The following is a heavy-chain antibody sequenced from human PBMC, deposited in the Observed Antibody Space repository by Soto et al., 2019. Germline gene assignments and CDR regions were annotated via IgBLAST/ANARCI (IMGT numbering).Heavy chain of an antibody. Sequence: EVQLVESGGGLVQPGGSLRLSSAASGFAIRDYSMDWVRQAPGKGLEWVSYITGSSRTMYYADFVKGRFTISRDNANNSLYLQISSLRDEDTAVYYCARDSSRGYGMDVWGQGTTVTVFS. CDR2: ITGSSRTM. J-gene: IGHJ6*02. D-gene: IGHD6-6*01. CDR1: GFAIRDYS. V-gene: IGHV3-48*02. CDR3: ARDSSRGYGMDV.